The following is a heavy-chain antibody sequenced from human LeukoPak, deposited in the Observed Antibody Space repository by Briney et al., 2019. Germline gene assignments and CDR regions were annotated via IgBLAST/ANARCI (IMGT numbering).Heavy chain of an antibody. V-gene: IGHV3-21*01. D-gene: IGHD3-22*01. J-gene: IGHJ4*02. CDR1: GFTFSSYE. CDR3: ARAPADSSGYYYSFDY. Sequence: GGSLRLSCAASGFTFSSYEMNWVRQAPGKGLEWVSSISNSSTYIYYADSVKGRFTISRDNAKNSLYLQMNSLRAEDTAVYYCARAPADSSGYYYSFDYWGQGTLVTVSS. CDR2: ISNSSTYI.